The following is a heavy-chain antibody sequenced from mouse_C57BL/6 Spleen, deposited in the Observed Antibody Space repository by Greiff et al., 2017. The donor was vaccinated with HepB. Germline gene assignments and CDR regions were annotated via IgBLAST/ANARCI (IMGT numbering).Heavy chain of an antibody. J-gene: IGHJ2*01. CDR3: VFGDY. CDR2: IYPGSGNT. CDR1: GYTFTDYY. Sequence: VQLVESGAELVRPGASVKLSCKASGYTFTDYYINWVKQRPGQGLEWIARIYPGSGNTYYNEKFKGKATLTAEKSSSTAYMQLSSLTSEDSAVYFCVFGDYWGQGTTLTVSS. V-gene: IGHV1-76*01.